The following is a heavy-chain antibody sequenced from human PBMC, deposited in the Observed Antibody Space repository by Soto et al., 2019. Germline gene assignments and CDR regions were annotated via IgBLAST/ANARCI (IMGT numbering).Heavy chain of an antibody. V-gene: IGHV4-31*03. J-gene: IGHJ4*02. CDR2: IYYSGST. CDR3: AREYYYDSSGFDY. D-gene: IGHD3-22*01. CDR1: GVSISSGGYY. Sequence: SETLSLTCTVFGVSISSGGYYCTWIRQHPQKGLEWIGHIYYSGSTYYNPSLKSRVTISVDTSKNQFSLKLSSVTAADTAVYYCAREYYYDSSGFDYWGQGTLVTVSS.